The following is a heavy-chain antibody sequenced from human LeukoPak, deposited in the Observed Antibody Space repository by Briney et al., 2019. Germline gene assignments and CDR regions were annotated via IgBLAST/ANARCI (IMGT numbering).Heavy chain of an antibody. CDR1: SGPFYSYY. D-gene: IGHD4/OR15-4a*01. V-gene: IGHV4-59*12. Sequence: SETLSLTCTVSSGPFYSYYWSWIRQAPGKGLEWIGYHYDSGSTHYNPSLKSRVTISLDTSKNQFSLNLSSVTAADTAVYYCAREAPNGWFDPWGQGTLVTVSS. CDR3: AREAPNGWFDP. J-gene: IGHJ5*02. CDR2: HYDSGST.